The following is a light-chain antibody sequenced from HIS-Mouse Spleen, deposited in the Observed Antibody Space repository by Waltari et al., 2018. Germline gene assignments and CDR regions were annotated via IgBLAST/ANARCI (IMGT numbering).Light chain of an antibody. CDR1: TSDLGSYNL. V-gene: IGLV2-23*01. J-gene: IGLJ2*01. CDR3: CSYAGSSTFV. CDR2: EGS. Sequence: QPALPQPPSVSGSLGQPTPLPSTGTTSDLGSYNLVSWYQQHPGKAPKLMIYEGSKRPSGVSNRFSGSKSGNTASLTISGLQAEDEADYYCCSYAGSSTFVFGGGTKLTVL.